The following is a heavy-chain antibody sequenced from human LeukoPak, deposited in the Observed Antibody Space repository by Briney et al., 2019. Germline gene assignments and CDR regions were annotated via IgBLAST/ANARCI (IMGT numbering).Heavy chain of an antibody. D-gene: IGHD3-16*01. V-gene: IGHV4-59*01. J-gene: IGHJ3*02. CDR1: GGSFSGYY. Sequence: QSSETLSLTCTVYGGSFSGYYWSWIRQPPGKGLEWIGYIYYSGSTNYNPSLKSRVTISVDTSKNQFSLKLSSVTAADTAVYYCARDLASADDAFDIWGQGTMVTVSS. CDR3: ARDLASADDAFDI. CDR2: IYYSGST.